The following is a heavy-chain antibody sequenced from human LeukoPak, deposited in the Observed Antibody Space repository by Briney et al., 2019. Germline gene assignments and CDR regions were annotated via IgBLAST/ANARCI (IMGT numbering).Heavy chain of an antibody. CDR3: AKDIRSIAARPDAFDI. CDR2: IRYDGSNK. Sequence: RTGGSLRLSCAASGFAFSSYGMHWVRQAPGKGLEWVAFIRYDGSNKYYADSVKGRFTISRDNSKNTLYLQMNSLRAEDTAVYYCAKDIRSIAARPDAFDIWGQGTMVTVSS. D-gene: IGHD6-6*01. J-gene: IGHJ3*02. V-gene: IGHV3-30*02. CDR1: GFAFSSYG.